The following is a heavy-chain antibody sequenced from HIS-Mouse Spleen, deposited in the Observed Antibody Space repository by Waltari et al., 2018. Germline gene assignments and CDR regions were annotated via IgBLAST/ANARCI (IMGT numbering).Heavy chain of an antibody. D-gene: IGHD6-13*01. Sequence: QLQLQESGPGLVKPSETLSLTCTVSGGSISSSSYYWGWIRKPPGKGLEWIGGIYSSGSTYCNPSRKRRVTISVDTSKNQFSLKLSSVTAADTAVYYCAREIPYSSSWYDWYFDLWGRGTLVTVSS. CDR1: GGSISSSSYY. CDR2: IYSSGST. V-gene: IGHV4-39*07. J-gene: IGHJ2*01. CDR3: AREIPYSSSWYDWYFDL.